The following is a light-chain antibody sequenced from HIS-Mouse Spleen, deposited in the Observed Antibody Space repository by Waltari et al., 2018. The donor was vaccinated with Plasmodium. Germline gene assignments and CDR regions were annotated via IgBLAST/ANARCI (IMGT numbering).Light chain of an antibody. V-gene: IGKV3-15*01. J-gene: IGKJ2*02. CDR1: QRVSSN. Sequence: EIVMTQSPATLSVSPGERATLYCRASQRVSSNLAWYQQKPGQAPRLLIYGASTRATGIPTRFSGSGSGTEFTLTISSLQSEDFAVYYCQQYNNWPPCTFGQGTKLEIK. CDR3: QQYNNWPPCT. CDR2: GAS.